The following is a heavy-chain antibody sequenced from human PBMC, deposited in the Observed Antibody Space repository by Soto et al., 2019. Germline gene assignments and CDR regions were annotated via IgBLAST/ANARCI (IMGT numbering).Heavy chain of an antibody. CDR3: ARRVSVPGSGLGDLDS. J-gene: IGHJ4*02. CDR2: IDYTGNT. D-gene: IGHD6-19*01. CDR1: GGSISSNTYY. Sequence: QLQLQESGPGLVKPSETLSLTCTVSGGSISSNTYYWDWIRQPPGKGLECIGSIDYTGNTYYNPSLRSRVTISVDTSKNQFALNMNSVTAADTAVYYCARRVSVPGSGLGDLDSWGRGTLVTVSS. V-gene: IGHV4-39*01.